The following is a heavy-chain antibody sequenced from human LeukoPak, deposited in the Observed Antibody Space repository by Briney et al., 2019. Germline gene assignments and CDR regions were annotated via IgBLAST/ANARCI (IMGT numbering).Heavy chain of an antibody. D-gene: IGHD6-13*01. CDR3: ATTHRYSSRWYGLDY. V-gene: IGHV1-2*02. CDR2: INPNSGGT. CDR1: GYAFTCYY. J-gene: IGHJ4*02. Sequence: ASVKVSCKASGYAFTCYYMHWVRQAPGQGLEWMGWINPNSGGTNYAQKFQGRVTMTRDTSISTAYMELSRLRSDDTAVYYFATTHRYSSRWYGLDYWGQGTLVTVSS.